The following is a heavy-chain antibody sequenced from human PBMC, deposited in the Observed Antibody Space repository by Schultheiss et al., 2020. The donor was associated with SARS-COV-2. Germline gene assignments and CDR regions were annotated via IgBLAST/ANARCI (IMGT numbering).Heavy chain of an antibody. V-gene: IGHV4-39*01. CDR1: GGSISSSSYY. Sequence: SETLSLTCTVSGGSISSSSYYWGWIRQPPGKGLEWIGSIYYSGSTYYNPSLKSRVTISVDTSKNQFSLKLSSVTAADTAVYYCARQRYSSSWYPDYWGQGTLVTVSS. D-gene: IGHD6-13*01. CDR2: IYYSGST. J-gene: IGHJ4*02. CDR3: ARQRYSSSWYPDY.